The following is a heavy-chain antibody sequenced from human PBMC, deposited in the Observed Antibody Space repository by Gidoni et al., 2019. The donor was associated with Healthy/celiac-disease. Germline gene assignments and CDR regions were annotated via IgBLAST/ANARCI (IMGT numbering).Heavy chain of an antibody. CDR2: FNPSGGST. CDR3: ARVPPLYDSSGYYSFDI. V-gene: IGHV1-46*01. CDR1: GYTFTSYY. D-gene: IGHD3-22*01. Sequence: QVQLVQSGAAVKKPGASVKVSCKASGYTFTSYYMHWVRQAPGQGLEWMGIFNPSGGSTSYAQKCQGRVTMTRDTSTSTVYMELSSLRSEDTAVYYCARVPPLYDSSGYYSFDIWGQGTMVTVSS. J-gene: IGHJ3*02.